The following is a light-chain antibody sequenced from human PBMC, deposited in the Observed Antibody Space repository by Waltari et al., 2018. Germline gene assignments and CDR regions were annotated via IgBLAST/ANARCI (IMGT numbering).Light chain of an antibody. Sequence: EIVLTQSPATLSLSPGERGTLSCRASQSVRSYLAWYQQKPGQAPRLLIYDASNRAPGIPDRFSGSGSGTDFTLTISSLEAEDFAVYYCQQRSDWPYTFGQGTKLEIK. CDR2: DAS. V-gene: IGKV3-11*01. J-gene: IGKJ2*01. CDR1: QSVRSY. CDR3: QQRSDWPYT.